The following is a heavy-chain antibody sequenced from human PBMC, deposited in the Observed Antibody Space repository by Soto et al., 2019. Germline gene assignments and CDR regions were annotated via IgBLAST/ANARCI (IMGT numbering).Heavy chain of an antibody. D-gene: IGHD3-22*01. CDR1: GGSFSGYY. CDR2: INHSGST. CDR3: ARGPQQLVDYDSSGYYYGFDY. V-gene: IGHV4-34*01. J-gene: IGHJ4*02. Sequence: QVQLQQWGAGLLKPSETLSLTCAVYGGSFSGYYWSWIRQPPGKGLEWIGEINHSGSTNYNPSLKSRVTISVDTSKNQFSLKLSSVTAADTAVYYCARGPQQLVDYDSSGYYYGFDYWGQGTLVTVSS.